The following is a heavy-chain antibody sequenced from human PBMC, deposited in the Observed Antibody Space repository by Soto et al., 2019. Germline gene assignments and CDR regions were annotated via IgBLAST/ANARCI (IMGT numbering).Heavy chain of an antibody. CDR2: IGTAGDT. Sequence: GGSLRLSCSASGFTFSSYDMHWVRQGPGKGLEWVSAIGTAGDTNYAGSVKGRFTISRENAKNSLYLQMNSLRAGDTAMYFCARAIGPTLFDYWGQGTLVTVSS. D-gene: IGHD3-22*01. CDR3: ARAIGPTLFDY. V-gene: IGHV3-13*04. J-gene: IGHJ4*02. CDR1: GFTFSSYD.